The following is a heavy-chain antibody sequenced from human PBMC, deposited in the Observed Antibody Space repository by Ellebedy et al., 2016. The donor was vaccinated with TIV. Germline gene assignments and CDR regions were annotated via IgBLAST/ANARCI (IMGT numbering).Heavy chain of an antibody. Sequence: GGSLRLSXAASGFTFDDYAMHWVRQAPGKGLEWVSGISWNSGSIGYADSVKGRFTISRDNAKNSLYLQMNSLRAEDTAVYYCATFGGVIVITDAFDIWGQGTMVTVSS. D-gene: IGHD3-16*02. CDR1: GFTFDDYA. CDR2: ISWNSGSI. J-gene: IGHJ3*02. V-gene: IGHV3-9*01. CDR3: ATFGGVIVITDAFDI.